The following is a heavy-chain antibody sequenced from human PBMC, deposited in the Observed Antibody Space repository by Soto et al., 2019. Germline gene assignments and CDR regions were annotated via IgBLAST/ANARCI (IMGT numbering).Heavy chain of an antibody. Sequence: QVQLVESGGGVVQPGRSLRLSCAASGFTFSSYSMHWVRQAPGKGLEWVAAMSYDGNSKYFADSVKGRFTISRDNSKNTLSLQMNSLGAEDSAVYYCARGRTVRDHVDFDLWGQGTLVTVSS. CDR3: ARGRTVRDHVDFDL. V-gene: IGHV3-30-3*01. J-gene: IGHJ4*02. D-gene: IGHD3-16*01. CDR2: MSYDGNSK. CDR1: GFTFSSYS.